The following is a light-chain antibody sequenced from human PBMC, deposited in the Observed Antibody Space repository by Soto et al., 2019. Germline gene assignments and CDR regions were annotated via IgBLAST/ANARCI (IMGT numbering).Light chain of an antibody. CDR3: QQRSSWPIT. Sequence: EIVLTQSPGTLSLSPGEGATLACRASQSVTSSNLAWYQQKPGQAPRLLIYDASRRATGIPARFSGSGAGADFTLTISTLEPEDFAVYYCQQRSSWPITFGQGTRLEIK. CDR1: QSVTSSN. CDR2: DAS. J-gene: IGKJ5*01. V-gene: IGKV3D-20*02.